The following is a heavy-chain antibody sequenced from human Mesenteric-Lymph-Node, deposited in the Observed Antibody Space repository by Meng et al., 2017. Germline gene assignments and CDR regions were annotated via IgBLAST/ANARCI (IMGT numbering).Heavy chain of an antibody. CDR3: ARVNYGSGSYYNHFMGFDP. CDR2: IYYSGST. J-gene: IGHJ5*02. Sequence: VQLPGSGPGLVKPSEPLSLTCTVSGGPISSSSYYWGWIRQPPGKGLEWIGSIYYSGSTYYNPSLKSRVTISVDTSKNQFSLKLSSVTAADTAVYYCARVNYGSGSYYNHFMGFDPWGQGTLVTVSS. CDR1: GGPISSSSYY. D-gene: IGHD3-10*01. V-gene: IGHV4-39*07.